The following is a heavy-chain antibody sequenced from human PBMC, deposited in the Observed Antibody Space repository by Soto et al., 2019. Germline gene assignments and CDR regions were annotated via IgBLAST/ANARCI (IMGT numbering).Heavy chain of an antibody. D-gene: IGHD2-8*02. V-gene: IGHV4-34*01. J-gene: IGHJ4*02. Sequence: QVQLQQWGAGLLKPSETLSLTCAVYGGSFSGYYWTWIRQPPGTGLEWIGEINHSGCTNYNPSLKVRVTISVDTSMNQFSLKLTSVTAADTAVYYCARDKITGLFDYWGQGTLVTVSS. CDR2: INHSGCT. CDR1: GGSFSGYY. CDR3: ARDKITGLFDY.